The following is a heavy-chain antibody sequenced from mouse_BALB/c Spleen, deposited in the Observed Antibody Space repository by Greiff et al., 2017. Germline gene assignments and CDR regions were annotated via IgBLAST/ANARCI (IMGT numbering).Heavy chain of an antibody. CDR3: ARGSPLNWYFDV. CDR2: IDPSDSET. CDR1: GYSFTSYW. V-gene: IGHV1S126*01. J-gene: IGHJ1*01. Sequence: VKLMESGPQLVRPGASVKISCKASGYSFTSYWMHWVKQRPGQGLEWIGMIDPSDSETRLNQKFKDKATLTVDKSSSTAYMQLSSPTSEDSAVYYCARGSPLNWYFDVWGAGTTVTVSS.